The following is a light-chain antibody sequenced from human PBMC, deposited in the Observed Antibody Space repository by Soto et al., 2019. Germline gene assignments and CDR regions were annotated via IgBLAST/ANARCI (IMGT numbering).Light chain of an antibody. V-gene: IGKV3-11*01. J-gene: IGKJ4*01. CDR2: DAS. CDR3: QQYGNSPSLT. Sequence: EIVLTQSPATLSLSPGERATLSCRASQSVSSYLAWYQQKPGQAPRLLIYDASNRATGIPARFSGSGSGTDFTLTISSLETEDFSVYYCQQYGNSPSLTFGGGTNVEIK. CDR1: QSVSSY.